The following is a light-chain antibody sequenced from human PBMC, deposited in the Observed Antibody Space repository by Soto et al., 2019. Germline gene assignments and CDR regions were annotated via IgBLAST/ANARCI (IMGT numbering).Light chain of an antibody. J-gene: IGKJ1*01. CDR3: MQGSHWPRT. Sequence: EVVMTQSPRSLPVTLGQPDSISCRSSQSLVNSDGNTYLNWVHQRPGQSPRRLIYKVSNRDSGVPDRFSGSGSGTDFTLRISMVEAEDVGVYYCMQGSHWPRTFGQGTRVEIK. CDR2: KVS. V-gene: IGKV2-30*01. CDR1: QSLVNSDGNTY.